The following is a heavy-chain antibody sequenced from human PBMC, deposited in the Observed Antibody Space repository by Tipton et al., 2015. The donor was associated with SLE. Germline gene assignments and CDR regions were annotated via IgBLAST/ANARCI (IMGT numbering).Heavy chain of an antibody. D-gene: IGHD6-13*01. V-gene: IGHV4-59*01. J-gene: IGHJ3*02. Sequence: LSLTCTVSGGSISSYYWSWIRQPPGKGLEWIGYIYYSGSTNYNPSLKSRVTISVDTSKNQFSLKLSSVTAADTAVYYCARFIAAYAFDIWGQGTMVTVSS. CDR2: IYYSGST. CDR1: GGSISSYY. CDR3: ARFIAAYAFDI.